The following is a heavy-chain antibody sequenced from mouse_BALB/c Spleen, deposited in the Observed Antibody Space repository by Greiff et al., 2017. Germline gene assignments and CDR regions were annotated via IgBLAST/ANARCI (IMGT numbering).Heavy chain of an antibody. CDR1: GYSITSDYA. J-gene: IGHJ2*01. CDR2: ISYSGST. V-gene: IGHV3-2*02. Sequence: EVKVEESGPGLVKPSQSLSLTCTVTGYSITSDYAWNWIRQFPGNQLEWMGYISYSGSTSYNPSLKSRISITRDTSKNQFFLQLNSVTTEDTATYYCARLGMITFDYWGQGTTLTVSS. D-gene: IGHD2-4*01. CDR3: ARLGMITFDY.